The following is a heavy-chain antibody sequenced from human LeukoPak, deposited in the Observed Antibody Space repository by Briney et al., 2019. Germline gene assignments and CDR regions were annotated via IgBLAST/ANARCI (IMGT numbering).Heavy chain of an antibody. CDR3: ARVGYDSSGYYIYWYFDL. J-gene: IGHJ2*01. Sequence: PGGSLRLSCAASGFTFSSYSMNWVRQALGKGLEWVSSISSSGSYIYYADSVKGRFTISRDNAKNSLYLQMNSLRAEDTAVYYCARVGYDSSGYYIYWYFDLWGRGTLVTVSS. CDR2: ISSSGSYI. CDR1: GFTFSSYS. D-gene: IGHD3-22*01. V-gene: IGHV3-21*01.